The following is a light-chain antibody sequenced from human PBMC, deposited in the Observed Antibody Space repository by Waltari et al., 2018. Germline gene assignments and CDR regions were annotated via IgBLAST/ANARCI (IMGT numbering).Light chain of an antibody. CDR1: QGISRD. V-gene: IGKV3-15*01. CDR3: HQSKIWPA. CDR2: GAS. Sequence: EIVMTQSPATLSVSPGERATLSCRASQGISRDLAWYQQKPGQAPRLLIFGASTRATGVPARFSGSGAVTEFTLTISSLQSEDFGVYYCHQSKIWPAFGQGTKVEIK. J-gene: IGKJ1*01.